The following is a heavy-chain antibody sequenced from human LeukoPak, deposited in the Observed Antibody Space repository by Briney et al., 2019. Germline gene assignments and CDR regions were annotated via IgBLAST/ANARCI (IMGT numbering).Heavy chain of an antibody. D-gene: IGHD2-2*01. CDR3: AKVGYCSSTSCYAGDY. V-gene: IGHV3-30*02. J-gene: IGHJ4*02. Sequence: GGSLRLSCAASGFTFSSYGMHWVRQAPGKGLEWVAFIRYDGSNKYYADSVKGRFTISRDNSKNTLYLQMNSLRAEDTAVHYCAKVGYCSSTSCYAGDYWGQGTLVTVSS. CDR1: GFTFSSYG. CDR2: IRYDGSNK.